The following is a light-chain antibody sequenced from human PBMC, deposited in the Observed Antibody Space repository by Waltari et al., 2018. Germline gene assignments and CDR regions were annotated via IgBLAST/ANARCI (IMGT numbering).Light chain of an antibody. CDR1: QSVSSNY. CDR2: DAS. CDR3: QQYGRSPWT. J-gene: IGKJ1*01. Sequence: FVLTQSPGTLSLSPGERVILSCRASQSVSSNYLAWYQQKPGQAPRLLIYDASNRATGIADRFNGSGSGTDFTLTISRLEPEDVAVYYCQQYGRSPWTFGQGTKVEIK. V-gene: IGKV3-20*01.